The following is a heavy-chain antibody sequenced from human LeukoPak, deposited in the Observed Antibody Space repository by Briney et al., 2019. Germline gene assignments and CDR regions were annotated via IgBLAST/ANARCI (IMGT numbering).Heavy chain of an antibody. CDR3: ARSKGFGELFGAFDI. CDR2: ISAYNGNT. Sequence: ASVKVSCKASGYTFTSYGISWVRQAAGQGREWMGWISAYNGNTNYAQKLQGRVTMTTDTSTSTAYMELRSLRSDDTAVYYCARSKGFGELFGAFDIWGQGTMVTVSS. V-gene: IGHV1-18*01. J-gene: IGHJ3*02. D-gene: IGHD3-10*01. CDR1: GYTFTSYG.